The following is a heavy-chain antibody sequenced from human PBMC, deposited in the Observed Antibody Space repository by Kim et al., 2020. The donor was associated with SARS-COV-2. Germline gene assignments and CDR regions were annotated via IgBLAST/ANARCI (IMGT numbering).Heavy chain of an antibody. Sequence: SLKSRVTISVDTSKNQFSLKLSSVTAADTAVYYCARGLKEVQLWLSPFDYWGQGTLVTVSS. D-gene: IGHD5-18*01. CDR3: ARGLKEVQLWLSPFDY. V-gene: IGHV4-59*09. J-gene: IGHJ4*02.